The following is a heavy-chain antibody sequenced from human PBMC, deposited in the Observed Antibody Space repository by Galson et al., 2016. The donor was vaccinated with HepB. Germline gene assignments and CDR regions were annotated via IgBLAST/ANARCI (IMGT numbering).Heavy chain of an antibody. D-gene: IGHD4-17*01. J-gene: IGHJ5*02. CDR3: ARFASTVTFNWFDP. CDR1: GGSISTYY. Sequence: SETLSLTCTVSGGSISTYYWSWIRQPPGKGLEWIGYIYYTGNTNYNPSLKGRVTISVDTSKNQFSLKLTSVTAADTAVYYCARFASTVTFNWFDPWGQGTLVTVSS. V-gene: IGHV4-59*01. CDR2: IYYTGNT.